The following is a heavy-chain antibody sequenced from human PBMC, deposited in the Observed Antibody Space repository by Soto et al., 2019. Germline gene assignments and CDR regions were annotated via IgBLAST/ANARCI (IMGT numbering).Heavy chain of an antibody. CDR2: IWYEGITK. V-gene: IGHV3-33*08. CDR1: GFTFSSHA. J-gene: IGHJ5*02. D-gene: IGHD5-12*01. CDR3: ARDVDRTSHLNWFDP. Sequence: PGGSLRLSCAASGFTFSSHAMHWVRQAPGKGLEWVAVIWYEGITKNYADSVKGRFTVSRDNSKKMVYLQMDSLKVEDTAVYYCARDVDRTSHLNWFDPWGQGVMVTVSS.